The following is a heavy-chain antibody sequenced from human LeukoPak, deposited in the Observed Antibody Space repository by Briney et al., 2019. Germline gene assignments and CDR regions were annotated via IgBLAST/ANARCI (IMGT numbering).Heavy chain of an antibody. CDR3: ARIHGGGWYYFDY. CDR2: IYYSGST. J-gene: IGHJ4*02. V-gene: IGHV4-59*01. CDR1: GGSISSYY. Sequence: SETLSLTCTVSGGSISSYYWSWIRQPPGKGLEWIGYIYYSGSTIYNPSLKSRVTISVDTSKNQFSLKLSSVTAADTAVYYCARIHGGGWYYFDYWGQGTLVTVSS. D-gene: IGHD6-19*01.